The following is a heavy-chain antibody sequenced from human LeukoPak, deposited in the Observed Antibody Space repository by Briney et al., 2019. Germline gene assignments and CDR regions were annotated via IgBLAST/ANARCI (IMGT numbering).Heavy chain of an antibody. CDR3: ATGPYYDILTGYYALWAFDI. V-gene: IGHV4-34*01. Sequence: SETLSLTCAVYGGSFSGYYWSWIRQPPGKGLEWIGEINHSGSTNYNPSLKSRVTISVDTSKNQFSLKLSSVTAADTAVYYCATGPYYDILTGYYALWAFDIWGQGTMVTVSS. CDR2: INHSGST. D-gene: IGHD3-9*01. J-gene: IGHJ3*02. CDR1: GGSFSGYY.